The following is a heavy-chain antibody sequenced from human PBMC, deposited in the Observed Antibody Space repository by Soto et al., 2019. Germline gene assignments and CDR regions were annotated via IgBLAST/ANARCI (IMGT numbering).Heavy chain of an antibody. CDR3: AKGTFGGVIALFDY. D-gene: IGHD3-16*02. J-gene: IGHJ4*02. V-gene: IGHV3-9*01. Sequence: PGGSLRLSCAASGFTFDDYAMHWVRQAPGKGLEWVSGISWNSGSIGYADSVKGRFTISRDNAKNSLYLQMNSLRAEDTALYYRAKGTFGGVIALFDYWGQGTLVTVSS. CDR1: GFTFDDYA. CDR2: ISWNSGSI.